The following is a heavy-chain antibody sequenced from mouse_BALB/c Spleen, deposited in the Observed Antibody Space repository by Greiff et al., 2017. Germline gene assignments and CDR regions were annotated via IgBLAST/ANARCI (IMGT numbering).Heavy chain of an antibody. CDR2: IWAGGST. V-gene: IGHV2-9*02. CDR3: ARDDGYYVSSY. J-gene: IGHJ3*01. Sequence: QVQLKQSGPGLVAPSQSLSITCTVSGFSLTSYGVHWVRQPPGKGLEWLGVIWAGGSTNYNSALMSRLSISKDNSKSQVFLKMNSLQTDDTAMYYCARDDGYYVSSYWGQGTLVTVSA. CDR1: GFSLTSYG. D-gene: IGHD2-3*01.